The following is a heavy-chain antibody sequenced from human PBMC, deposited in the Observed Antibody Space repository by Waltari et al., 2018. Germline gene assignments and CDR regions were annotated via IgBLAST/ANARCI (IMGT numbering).Heavy chain of an antibody. CDR2: IYSGGST. D-gene: IGHD3-16*01. Sequence: EVQLVETGGGLIQPGGSLRLSCAASGFTVSSNYMSWVRQAPGKGLEWVSVIYSGGSTYYADSVKGRFTISRDNSKNTLYLQMNSLRAEDTAVHYCARDFRGGYSDYWGQGTLVTVSS. V-gene: IGHV3-53*02. CDR1: GFTVSSNY. CDR3: ARDFRGGYSDY. J-gene: IGHJ4*02.